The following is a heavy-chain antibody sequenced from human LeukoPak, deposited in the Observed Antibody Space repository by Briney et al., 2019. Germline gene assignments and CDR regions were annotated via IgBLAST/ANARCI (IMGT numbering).Heavy chain of an antibody. J-gene: IGHJ4*02. CDR1: GFTFSSYS. Sequence: GGSLRLSCAASGFTFSSYSMNWVRQAPGKGLEWVSSISSSSSYIYYADSVKGRFTISRGNAKNSLYLQMNSLRDEDTAVYYCARDANWGSQGVDCWGQGTLVTVSS. V-gene: IGHV3-21*01. D-gene: IGHD7-27*01. CDR2: ISSSSSYI. CDR3: ARDANWGSQGVDC.